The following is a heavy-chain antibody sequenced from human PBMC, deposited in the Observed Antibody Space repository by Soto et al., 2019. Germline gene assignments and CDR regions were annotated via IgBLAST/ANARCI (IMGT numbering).Heavy chain of an antibody. CDR3: ATLQDQYSSGWYMRYFDY. CDR1: GGTFSSYA. CDR2: IIPIFGTA. V-gene: IGHV1-69*06. J-gene: IGHJ4*02. D-gene: IGHD6-19*01. Sequence: GASVKVSCKASGGTFSSYAISWVRQAPGQGLEWMGGIIPIFGTANYAQKFQGRVTITADKSTSTAYMELSSLRSEDTAVYYCATLQDQYSSGWYMRYFDYWGQGTLVTVSS.